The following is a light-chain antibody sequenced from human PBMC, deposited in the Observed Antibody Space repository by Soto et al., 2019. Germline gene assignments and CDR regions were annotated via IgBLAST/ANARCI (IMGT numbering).Light chain of an antibody. J-gene: IGKJ2*01. Sequence: IVMTQSPATLSVSPGDRVTLSCRASQSVSSDLAWYQQKPGQAPRLLIYGASSRATGIPDRFSGSGSGTDFTLTISRLEPEDFAVYYCQQYGSSPEYTFGQGTKLEIK. CDR2: GAS. CDR3: QQYGSSPEYT. V-gene: IGKV3-20*01. CDR1: QSVSSD.